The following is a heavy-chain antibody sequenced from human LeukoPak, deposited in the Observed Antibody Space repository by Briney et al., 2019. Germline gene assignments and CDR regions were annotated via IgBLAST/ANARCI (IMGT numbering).Heavy chain of an antibody. CDR3: ARDPHYYDSSGSLH. V-gene: IGHV3-66*01. CDR1: GFTVSSNY. J-gene: IGHJ4*02. D-gene: IGHD3-22*01. Sequence: GGSLRLSCAASGFTVSSNYMSWVRQAPGKGLEWVSVIYSGGSTYYADSVKGRFTISRDNSKNTLYLQMNSLRAEDTAVYYCARDPHYYDSSGSLHWGQGTLVTVSS. CDR2: IYSGGST.